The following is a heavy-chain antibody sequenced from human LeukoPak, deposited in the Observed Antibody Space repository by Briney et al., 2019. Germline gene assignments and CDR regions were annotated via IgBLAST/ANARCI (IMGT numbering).Heavy chain of an antibody. CDR3: ARDSRYGSGRYS. CDR1: GYTFTAYS. CDR2: INPNSGGT. Sequence: ASVKVSCKASGYTFTAYSMHWVRQAPGQGLEWMGWINPNSGGTNYAQKFQGRVTMTRDTSITTAYMELSRLRSDDTAVYYCARDSRYGSGRYSWGQGTLVTVSS. V-gene: IGHV1-2*02. J-gene: IGHJ4*02. D-gene: IGHD3-10*01.